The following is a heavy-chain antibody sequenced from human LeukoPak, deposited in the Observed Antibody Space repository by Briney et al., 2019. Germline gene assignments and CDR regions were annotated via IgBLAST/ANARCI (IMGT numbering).Heavy chain of an antibody. CDR1: GFTFSDYY. CDR3: ARGADYAFGY. D-gene: IGHD4-17*01. V-gene: IGHV3-11*01. Sequence: GGALRVSCAASGFTFSDYYMSWIPPAPGKGLEWVSYISSSGSIIYSADSVKGRFTISRDNATNSLYLQMNSLRAEDTAVYYCARGADYAFGYWGQGTLVTVSS. CDR2: ISSSGSII. J-gene: IGHJ4*02.